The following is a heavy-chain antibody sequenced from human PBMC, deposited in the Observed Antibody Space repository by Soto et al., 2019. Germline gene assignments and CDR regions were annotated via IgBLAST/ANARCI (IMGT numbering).Heavy chain of an antibody. V-gene: IGHV1-2*02. CDR3: ASRAPGPRFDP. CDR2: INPNNGAT. CDR1: RYIFTAYF. Sequence: QVQLVQSGAEVKKPGASVKVSCKAPRYIFTAYFMHWVRQAPGQGLEWMGWINPNNGATHHGLSFEGGVPMTRNPPSSTAYRELSCLSSADRAVNYCASRAPGPRFDPWGQGTLVIVSS. J-gene: IGHJ5*02.